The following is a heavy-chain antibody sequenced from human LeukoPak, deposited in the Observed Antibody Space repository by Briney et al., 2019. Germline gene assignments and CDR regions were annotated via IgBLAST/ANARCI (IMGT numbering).Heavy chain of an antibody. CDR2: ISGSGGST. J-gene: IGHJ1*01. CDR3: AKDGDIAVAGTTAEYFQH. Sequence: RGSLRLSCAASGFTFSSYAMSWVRQAPGKGLEGVSAISGSGGSTYYADSVKGRFTISRDNSKNTLYLQMNSLRAEDTAVYYCAKDGDIAVAGTTAEYFQHWRQGTLVTVSS. D-gene: IGHD6-19*01. CDR1: GFTFSSYA. V-gene: IGHV3-23*01.